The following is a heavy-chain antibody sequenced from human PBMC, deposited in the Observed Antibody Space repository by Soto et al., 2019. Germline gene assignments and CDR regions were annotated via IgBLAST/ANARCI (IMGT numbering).Heavy chain of an antibody. V-gene: IGHV1-8*01. CDR3: ARGGVVVVAATLYYYYYMDV. Sequence: ASVKVSCKASGYTFTSYDINWVRQATGQGLEWMGWMNPNSGNTGYAQKFQGRVTMTRNTSISTAYMELSSLRSEDTAVYYCARGGVVVVAATLYYYYYMDVWGKGTTVTVSS. D-gene: IGHD2-15*01. CDR2: MNPNSGNT. CDR1: GYTFTSYD. J-gene: IGHJ6*03.